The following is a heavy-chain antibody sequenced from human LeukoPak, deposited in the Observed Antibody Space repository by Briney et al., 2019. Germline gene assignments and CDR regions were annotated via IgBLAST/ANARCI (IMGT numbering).Heavy chain of an antibody. Sequence: SETLSLTCAVYGGSFSGYYWSWIRQPPGKGLEWIGEINHSGSTNYNPSLKSRVTISVDTSKNQFSLKLSSVTAADTAVYYCARGLLSLYSSGWYRYYYYGMDAWGQGTTVTVSS. CDR1: GGSFSGYY. V-gene: IGHV4-34*01. CDR3: ARGLLSLYSSGWYRYYYYGMDA. D-gene: IGHD6-19*01. CDR2: INHSGST. J-gene: IGHJ6*02.